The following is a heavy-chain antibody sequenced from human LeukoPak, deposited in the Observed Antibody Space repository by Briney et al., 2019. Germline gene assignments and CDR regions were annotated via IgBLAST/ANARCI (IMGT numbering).Heavy chain of an antibody. J-gene: IGHJ6*03. V-gene: IGHV3-21*01. CDR3: ARVRPRTPSPYYYMDV. CDR1: GFTFSSYW. D-gene: IGHD1-14*01. Sequence: PGRSLRLSCAASGFTFSSYWMHWVRQAPGKGLEWVSSISSSSSYIYYADSVKGRFTISRDNAKNSLYLQMNSLRAEDTAVYYCARVRPRTPSPYYYMDVWGKGTTVTVSS. CDR2: ISSSSSYI.